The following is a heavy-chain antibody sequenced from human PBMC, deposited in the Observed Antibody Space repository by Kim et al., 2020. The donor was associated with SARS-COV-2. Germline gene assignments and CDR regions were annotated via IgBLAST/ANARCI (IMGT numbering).Heavy chain of an antibody. Sequence: YTNGKPNYNPSLKRRVTISLDTSKNQFALKLTSVTAPDTAVYYCARVFENWGQGILVTVSS. CDR3: ARVFEN. V-gene: IGHV4-4*07. J-gene: IGHJ4*02. CDR2: YTNGKP.